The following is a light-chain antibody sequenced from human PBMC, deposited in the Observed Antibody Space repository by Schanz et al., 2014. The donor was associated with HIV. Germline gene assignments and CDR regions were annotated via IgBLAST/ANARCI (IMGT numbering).Light chain of an antibody. CDR1: NSDIGAYNY. V-gene: IGLV2-14*03. CDR2: DVS. J-gene: IGLJ2*01. CDR3: SSYAGTTTFVV. Sequence: QSVLTQPASVSRSPGQSITISCTGTNSDIGAYNYVSWYQQHPGKAPKLMIFDVSNRPSGVSNRFSGSKSGNTASLTISGLQAEDEADYYCSSYAGTTTFVVFGGGTKLTVL.